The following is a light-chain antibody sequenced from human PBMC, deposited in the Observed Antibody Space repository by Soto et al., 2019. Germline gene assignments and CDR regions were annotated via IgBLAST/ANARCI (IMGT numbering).Light chain of an antibody. CDR3: QQRNVWPPRT. V-gene: IGKV3-11*01. Sequence: AVTQSPATLCLSPGERATLSCRASQSFXTSFAWYEPKPGQAPRVVSXAQSNRANAVPARFGGSGSGKDFTLTINSLEPEDFVVYYCQQRNVWPPRTFGQGTRLEIK. J-gene: IGKJ5*01. CDR2: AQS. CDR1: QSFXTS.